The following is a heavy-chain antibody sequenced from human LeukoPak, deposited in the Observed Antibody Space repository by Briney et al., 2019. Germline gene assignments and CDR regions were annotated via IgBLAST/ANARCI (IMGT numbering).Heavy chain of an antibody. J-gene: IGHJ4*02. CDR1: GGSISSSNW. Sequence: SETLSLTCAVSGGSISSSNWWSWVRQPPGKGLEWIGKIYHSGSTNHNPSLKSRVTISGDKSKNQFSLKLSSVTAADTAVYYCARVTTVTGSGYFDYWGQGTLVTVSS. CDR3: ARVTTVTGSGYFDY. D-gene: IGHD4-17*01. CDR2: IYHSGST. V-gene: IGHV4-4*02.